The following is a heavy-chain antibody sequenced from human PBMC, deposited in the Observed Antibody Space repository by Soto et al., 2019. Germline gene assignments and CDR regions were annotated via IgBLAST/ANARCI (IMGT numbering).Heavy chain of an antibody. CDR2: IWYDGSNK. D-gene: IGHD3-10*01. CDR1: GFTFSSYG. Sequence: QVQLVESGGGVVQPGRSLRLSCAASGFTFSSYGMHWVRQAPGKGLEWVAVIWYDGSNKYYADSVKGRFTISRDNSKNTLYLQMNSLRAEDTAVYYCARDYGSGSYYYYYGMDVRGQGTTVTVSS. V-gene: IGHV3-33*01. CDR3: ARDYGSGSYYYYYGMDV. J-gene: IGHJ6*02.